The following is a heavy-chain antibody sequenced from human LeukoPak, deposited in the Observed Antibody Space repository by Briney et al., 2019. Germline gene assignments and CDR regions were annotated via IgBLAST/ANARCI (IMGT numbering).Heavy chain of an antibody. CDR2: IRYDGSNK. CDR3: AKDLIR. J-gene: IGHJ4*02. CDR1: GFTFGDYA. Sequence: GGSLRLSCTASGFTFGDYAMTWVRQAPGKGLEWVAFIRYDGSNKYYADSVKGRFTISRDNSKNTLYLQMNSLRAEDTAVYYCAKDLIRWGQGTLVTVSS. V-gene: IGHV3-30*02.